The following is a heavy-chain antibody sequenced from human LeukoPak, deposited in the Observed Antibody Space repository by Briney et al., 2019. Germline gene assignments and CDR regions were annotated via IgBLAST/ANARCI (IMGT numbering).Heavy chain of an antibody. Sequence: ASVKVSCKASGGTFSSYAISWVRQAPGQGLEWMGGIIPIFGTANYAQKFQGRVTITTDEPTSTAYMELSSLRSQDTAVYYCAREGTGRYYGSGSYYTVYWGQGTLVTVSS. J-gene: IGHJ4*02. V-gene: IGHV1-69*05. CDR3: AREGTGRYYGSGSYYTVY. CDR2: IIPIFGTA. CDR1: GGTFSSYA. D-gene: IGHD3-10*01.